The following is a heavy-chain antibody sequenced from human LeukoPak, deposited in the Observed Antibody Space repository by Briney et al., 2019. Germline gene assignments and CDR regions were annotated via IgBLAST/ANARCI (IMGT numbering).Heavy chain of an antibody. J-gene: IGHJ4*02. Sequence: PGGSLRLSCAASGFTFSNAWMSWVRQAPGKGLEWVGCIKSKTDGGTTDYAAPVKGRFTISRDDSKNTLYLQMNSLKTEDTAVYYCAREGFGELLSLDYWGQGTLVTVSS. V-gene: IGHV3-15*01. CDR3: AREGFGELLSLDY. CDR1: GFTFSNAW. CDR2: IKSKTDGGTT. D-gene: IGHD3-10*01.